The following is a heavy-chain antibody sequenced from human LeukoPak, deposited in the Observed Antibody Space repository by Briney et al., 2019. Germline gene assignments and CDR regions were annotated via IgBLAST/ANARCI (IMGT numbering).Heavy chain of an antibody. J-gene: IGHJ4*02. D-gene: IGHD3-22*01. Sequence: GESLKISCKGSGYSFTSYWIGWVRQMPGKGLEWMGIIYPGDSDTRYSPSFQGQVTVSADKSISTAYLQWSSLKASDTAMYYCARIYDSSGYYFGYWGQGTLVTVSS. CDR1: GYSFTSYW. CDR3: ARIYDSSGYYFGY. CDR2: IYPGDSDT. V-gene: IGHV5-51*01.